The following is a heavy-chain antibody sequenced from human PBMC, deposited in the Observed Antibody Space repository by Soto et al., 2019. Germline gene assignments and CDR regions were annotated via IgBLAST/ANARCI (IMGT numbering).Heavy chain of an antibody. J-gene: IGHJ5*02. D-gene: IGHD4-4*01. V-gene: IGHV1-69*08. CDR1: GGTFSTYT. CDR3: AGDPDSHYNDSHASSYP. Sequence: QVQLVQSGAEVKKPGSSVKVSCKASGGTFSTYTITWVRQAPGQGLAWMGRIIPIIGIIKYAQKFQGRVTISADNFTGTAYMELTGLRSDDTAVYYCAGDPDSHYNDSHASSYPWGQGTLVTVSS. CDR2: IIPIIGII.